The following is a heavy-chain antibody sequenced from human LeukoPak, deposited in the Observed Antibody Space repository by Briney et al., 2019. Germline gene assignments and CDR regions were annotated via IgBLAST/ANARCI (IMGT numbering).Heavy chain of an antibody. CDR3: ARIFLGYSSGWYFDY. CDR2: ISAYNGNT. V-gene: IGHV1-18*04. Sequence: ASVKVSCKASGYTFTSYYMHWVRQAPGQGLGWMGWISAYNGNTNYAQKLQGRVTMTTDTSTSTAYTELRSLRSDDTAVYYCARIFLGYSSGWYFDYWGQGTLVTVSS. D-gene: IGHD6-19*01. CDR1: GYTFTSYY. J-gene: IGHJ4*02.